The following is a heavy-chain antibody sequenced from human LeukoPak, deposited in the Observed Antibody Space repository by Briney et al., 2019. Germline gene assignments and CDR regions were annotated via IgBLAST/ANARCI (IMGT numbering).Heavy chain of an antibody. CDR3: AKDYSPNY. D-gene: IGHD6-13*01. CDR2: ISDNDGST. V-gene: IGHV3-23*01. J-gene: IGHJ4*02. Sequence: GGSLRLSCAASGFTFSSYGMTWVRQAPGKGLEWVSTISDNDGSTYYADSVKGRFTISRDNSKNTLYLQMNSLRAEDTAVYYCAKDYSPNYWGQGTLVTVSS. CDR1: GFTFSSYG.